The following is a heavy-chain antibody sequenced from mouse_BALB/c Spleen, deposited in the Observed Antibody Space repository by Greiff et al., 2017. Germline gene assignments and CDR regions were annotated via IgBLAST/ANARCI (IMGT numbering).Heavy chain of an antibody. CDR2: ISSGGSYT. V-gene: IGHV5-6*02. Sequence: EVKLMESGGDLVKPGGSLKLSCAASGFTFSSYGMSWVRQTPDKRLEWVATISSGGSYTYYPDSVKGRFTISRDNAKNTLYLQMSSLKSEDTAMYYCARRAGGNYYFDYWGQGTTLTVSS. CDR3: ARRAGGNYYFDY. J-gene: IGHJ2*01. CDR1: GFTFSSYG. D-gene: IGHD2-1*01.